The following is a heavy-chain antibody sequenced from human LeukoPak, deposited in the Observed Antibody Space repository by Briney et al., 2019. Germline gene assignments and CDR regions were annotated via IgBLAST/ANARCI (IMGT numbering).Heavy chain of an antibody. V-gene: IGHV4-39*07. J-gene: IGHJ4*02. D-gene: IGHD6-19*01. CDR3: ARVPSGWRTGFDY. CDR1: GGSISSSSYY. Sequence: SETLSLTCTVSGGSISSSSYYWGWIRQPPGKGLEWIGSIYYSGSTYYNPSLKSRVTISVDTSKNQFSLKLSSVTAADTAVYYCARVPSGWRTGFDYWGQGTLVTVSS. CDR2: IYYSGST.